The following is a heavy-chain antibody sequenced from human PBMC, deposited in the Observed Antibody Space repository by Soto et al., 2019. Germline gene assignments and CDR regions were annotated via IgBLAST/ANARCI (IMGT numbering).Heavy chain of an antibody. CDR2: ISAYNGKT. CDR1: GYTFTSYG. Sequence: QVQLVQSGAEVKKPGASVKVSCNASGYTFTSYGISWVRQAPGQGLEWKGRISAYNGKTNYAQKLKGGVTMTTDTSKSTTYMELRSLRSDDTGVYYCARDSPPLDNWGQGTLFTVSS. V-gene: IGHV1-18*01. CDR3: ARDSPPLDN. J-gene: IGHJ4*02.